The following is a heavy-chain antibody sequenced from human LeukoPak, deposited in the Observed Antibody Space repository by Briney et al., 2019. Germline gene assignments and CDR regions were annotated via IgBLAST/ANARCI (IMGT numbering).Heavy chain of an antibody. CDR2: ISAYNGNT. D-gene: IGHD1-26*01. CDR3: ARVRELLREAASYNWFDP. J-gene: IGHJ5*02. CDR1: GYTFTSYG. Sequence: ASVKVSCKASGYTFTSYGISWARQAPGQGLEWMGWISAYNGNTNYAQKLQGRVTMTTDTSTSTAYMELRSLRSDDTAVYYCARVRELLREAASYNWFDPWGQGTLVTVSS. V-gene: IGHV1-18*01.